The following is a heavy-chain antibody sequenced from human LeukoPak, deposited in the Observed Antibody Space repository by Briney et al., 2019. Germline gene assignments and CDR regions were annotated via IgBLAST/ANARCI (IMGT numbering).Heavy chain of an antibody. D-gene: IGHD1-26*01. CDR1: RFAFSSYA. Sequence: GGSLRLSCAASRFAFSSYAMSWVRQAPGKGLEWVSAISGGGGNTYYADSVKGRFTISRDNSKNTLYLQMNSLRAEDTAVYYCGKNRYSGSLSPFDIWGQGTMVTVSS. CDR3: GKNRYSGSLSPFDI. J-gene: IGHJ3*02. V-gene: IGHV3-23*01. CDR2: ISGGGGNT.